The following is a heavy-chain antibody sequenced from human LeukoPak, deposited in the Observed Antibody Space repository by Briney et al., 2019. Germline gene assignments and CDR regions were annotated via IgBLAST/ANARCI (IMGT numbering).Heavy chain of an antibody. V-gene: IGHV1-2*02. CDR1: GYTLTGYY. CDR3: ARAGSTTGYLDY. D-gene: IGHD6-13*01. Sequence: ASVKVSCKASGYTLTGYYMHWVRQAPGQGLEWMGWINPNSGGTSYAQKFQGRVTMTRDMSTSTVYMELSSLRSEDTAVYYCARAGSTTGYLDYWGQGTLVTVSS. CDR2: INPNSGGT. J-gene: IGHJ4*02.